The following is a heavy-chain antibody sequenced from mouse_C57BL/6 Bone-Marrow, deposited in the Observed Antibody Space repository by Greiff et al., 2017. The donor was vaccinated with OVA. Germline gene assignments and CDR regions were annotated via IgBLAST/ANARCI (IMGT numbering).Heavy chain of an antibody. CDR3: ARHDSSGYFYYSMDY. Sequence: EVKLVESGGGLVQPGESLKLSCESNEYAFPSHDMSWVRQTPEKRLELVAAINSDGGSTYYPDTMERRFIISRDNTKKTLYLQMSSLRSEDTALYYCARHDSSGYFYYSMDYWGQGTSVTVSS. CDR1: EYAFPSHD. J-gene: IGHJ4*01. V-gene: IGHV5-2*01. D-gene: IGHD3-2*02. CDR2: INSDGGST.